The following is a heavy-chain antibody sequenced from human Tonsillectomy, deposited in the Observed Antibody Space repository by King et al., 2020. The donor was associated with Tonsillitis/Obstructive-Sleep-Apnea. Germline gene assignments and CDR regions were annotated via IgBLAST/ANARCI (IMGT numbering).Heavy chain of an antibody. D-gene: IGHD2-2*01. V-gene: IGHV6-1*01. CDR2: TYYRSKWYN. Sequence: QVQLQQSGPGLVKPSQTLSLTCAISGDSVSSNSAAWNWIRQSPSRGLEWLGRTYYRSKWYNDYAVSVKSRITINPDTSKNQFSLQLNSVTPEDTAVDYCASAPPSTKYGYNWFDPWGQGTLVTVSS. CDR1: GDSVSSNSAA. CDR3: ASAPPSTKYGYNWFDP. J-gene: IGHJ5*02.